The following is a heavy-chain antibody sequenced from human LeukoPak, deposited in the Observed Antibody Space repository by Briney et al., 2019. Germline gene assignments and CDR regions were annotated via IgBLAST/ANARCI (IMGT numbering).Heavy chain of an antibody. J-gene: IGHJ3*02. CDR2: ISGSGGST. CDR1: GFTFSTYA. CDR3: AKRMVTAMGGFDI. V-gene: IGHV3-23*01. Sequence: QSGGSLRLSCAASGFTFSTYAMSWVRQAPGKGLEWVSAISGSGGSTYYADSVKGRFTISRDNSKNTLYLQMNSLRAEDTAVYYCAKRMVTAMGGFDIWSQGTMVTVSS. D-gene: IGHD2-21*02.